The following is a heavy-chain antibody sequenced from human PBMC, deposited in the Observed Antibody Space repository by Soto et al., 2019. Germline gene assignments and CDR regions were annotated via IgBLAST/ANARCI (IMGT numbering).Heavy chain of an antibody. CDR1: GFTFSSYA. CDR2: ISYDGSNK. D-gene: IGHD2-15*01. J-gene: IGHJ4*02. Sequence: QVQLVESGGGVVQPGRSLRLSCAASGFTFSSYAMHWVRQAPGKGLEWVAVISYDGSNKYYADSVKGRFTISRDNSKNTLYLQMSSLRAEDTAVYYCASEGGSLWGQGTLVTVSS. CDR3: ASEGGSL. V-gene: IGHV3-30-3*01.